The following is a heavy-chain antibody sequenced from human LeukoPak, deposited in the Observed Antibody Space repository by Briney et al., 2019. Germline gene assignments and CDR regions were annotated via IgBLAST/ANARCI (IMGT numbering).Heavy chain of an antibody. Sequence: SETLSLTCTVSGGSISSSSYYWGWIRQPPGKGLEWIGTIYYSGSTYYNPSLKSRVTISVDASKNQFSLKLSSVTAADTAVYYCARVVPMYSSDWYDDYWGQGTLVTVSS. CDR3: ARVVPMYSSDWYDDY. CDR1: GGSISSSSYY. D-gene: IGHD6-19*01. CDR2: IYYSGST. J-gene: IGHJ4*02. V-gene: IGHV4-39*01.